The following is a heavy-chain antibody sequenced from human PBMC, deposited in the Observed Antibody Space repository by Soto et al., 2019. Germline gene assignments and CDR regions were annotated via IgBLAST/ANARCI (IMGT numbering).Heavy chain of an antibody. J-gene: IGHJ6*03. V-gene: IGHV1-2*04. D-gene: IGHD3-10*02. Sequence: GASVKVSCKASGYTFTGYYMHWVRQAPGQGLEWMGWINPNSGGTNYAQKFQGWVTMTRDTSTTTVYMELSSLRSDDTAVYYCVILCSGSPRMDAWGKGTTVTVSS. CDR3: VILCSGSPRMDA. CDR1: GYTFTGYY. CDR2: INPNSGGT.